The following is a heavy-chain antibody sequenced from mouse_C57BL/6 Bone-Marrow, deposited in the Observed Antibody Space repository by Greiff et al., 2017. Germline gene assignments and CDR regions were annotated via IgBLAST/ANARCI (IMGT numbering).Heavy chain of an antibody. CDR2: IDPENGDT. CDR3: TYCYGSSPFDY. J-gene: IGHJ2*01. Sequence: VQLQQSGAELVRPGASVKLSCTASGFNIKDDYMHWVKQTPEQGLEWIGWIDPENGDTEYASKVPGKATITADTASNPVYLQLSSLPSEDTAVYYCTYCYGSSPFDYWGQGTTLTVSS. CDR1: GFNIKDDY. D-gene: IGHD1-1*01. V-gene: IGHV14-4*01.